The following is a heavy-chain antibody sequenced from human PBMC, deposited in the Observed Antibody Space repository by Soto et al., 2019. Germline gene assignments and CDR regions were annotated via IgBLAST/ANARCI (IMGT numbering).Heavy chain of an antibody. CDR1: GFTFSSYA. V-gene: IGHV3-64*01. CDR3: ARASAPVTAFDY. J-gene: IGHJ4*02. D-gene: IGHD2-21*02. Sequence: GGSLRLSCAASGFTFSSYAMHWVRQAPGKGLEYVSAISSNGGSTYYANSVKGRFTISRDNSKNTLYLQMGSLRAEDMAVYYCARASAPVTAFDYWGQGTLVTVSS. CDR2: ISSNGGST.